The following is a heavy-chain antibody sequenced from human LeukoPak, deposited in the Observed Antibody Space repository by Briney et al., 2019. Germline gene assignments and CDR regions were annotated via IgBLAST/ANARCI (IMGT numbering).Heavy chain of an antibody. CDR3: ARLRLVVVPAATEYYFDY. J-gene: IGHJ4*02. Sequence: PSETLSLTRTVSGGSISSSSYYWGWIRQPPGKGLEWIGSIYYSGSTYYNPSLKSRVTISVDTSKNQFSLKLSSVTAADTAVYYCARLRLVVVPAATEYYFDYWGQGTLVTVSS. D-gene: IGHD2-2*01. V-gene: IGHV4-39*01. CDR2: IYYSGST. CDR1: GGSISSSSYY.